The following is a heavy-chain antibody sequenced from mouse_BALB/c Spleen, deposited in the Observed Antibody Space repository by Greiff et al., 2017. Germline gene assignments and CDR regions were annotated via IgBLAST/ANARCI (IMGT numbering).Heavy chain of an antibody. V-gene: IGHV5-17*02. CDR1: GFTFSSFG. Sequence: EVLLVESGGGLVQPGGSRKLSCAASGFTFSSFGMHWVRQAPEKGLEWVAYISSGSSTIYYADTVKGRFTISRDNPKNTLFLQMTSLRSEDTAMYYCARSPLRDYWGQGTTLTVSS. D-gene: IGHD1-2*01. CDR2: ISSGSSTI. J-gene: IGHJ2*01. CDR3: ARSPLRDY.